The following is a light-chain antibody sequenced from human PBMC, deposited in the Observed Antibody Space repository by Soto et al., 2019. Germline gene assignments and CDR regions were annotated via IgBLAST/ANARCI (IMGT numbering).Light chain of an antibody. CDR3: SSYTSSSTWV. V-gene: IGLV2-14*01. CDR1: NSDVGGYNY. Sequence: QSVLTQPASVSGSPGQSITISCTGTNSDVGGYNYVSWYQQHPGKAPKLMIYDVSNRPSGVSNRFSGSKSGNTASLTISGLQAEDEADYYCSSYTSSSTWVFGGGTKLTV. J-gene: IGLJ3*02. CDR2: DVS.